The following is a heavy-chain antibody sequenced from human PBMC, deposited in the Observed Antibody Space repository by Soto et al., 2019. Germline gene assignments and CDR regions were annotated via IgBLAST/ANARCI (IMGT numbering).Heavy chain of an antibody. CDR1: GGSISSSSYY. D-gene: IGHD3-22*01. CDR3: ARHPEYYYDSSGYHYYYYYGMDV. V-gene: IGHV4-39*01. Sequence: LSLTCTVSGGSISSSSYYWGWIRQPPGKGLEWIGSIYYSGSTYYNPSLKSRATISVDTSKNQFSLKLSSVTAADTAVYYCARHPEYYYDSSGYHYYYYYGMDVWGQGTTVTVSS. CDR2: IYYSGST. J-gene: IGHJ6*02.